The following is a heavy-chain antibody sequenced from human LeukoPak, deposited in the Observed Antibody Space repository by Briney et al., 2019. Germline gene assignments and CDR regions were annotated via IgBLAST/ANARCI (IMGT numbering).Heavy chain of an antibody. CDR2: IIPIFGTA. D-gene: IGHD5-18*01. J-gene: IGHJ4*02. CDR1: GGTFSSYA. CDR3: AREGRGRGYSYGSAGRNFDY. Sequence: SVKVSCKASGGTFSSYAISWVRQAPGQGLDWMGGIIPIFGTANYAQKFHGRVTITADESTSTAYMELSSLRSEDTAVYYCAREGRGRGYSYGSAGRNFDYWGQGTLVTVSS. V-gene: IGHV1-69*13.